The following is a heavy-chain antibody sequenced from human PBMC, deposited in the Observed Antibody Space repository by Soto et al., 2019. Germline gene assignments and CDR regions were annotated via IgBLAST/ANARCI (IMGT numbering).Heavy chain of an antibody. CDR1: GYTFTSYG. CDR3: ARVPDY. J-gene: IGHJ4*02. CDR2: ISAYNGNT. V-gene: IGHV1-18*01. Sequence: ASVKVSCKAPGYTFTSYGISWVRQAPGQGLEWMGWISAYNGNTNYAQKLQGRVTMTTDTSTSTAYMELNSVTAADTAVYYCARVPDYWGQGTLVTVSS.